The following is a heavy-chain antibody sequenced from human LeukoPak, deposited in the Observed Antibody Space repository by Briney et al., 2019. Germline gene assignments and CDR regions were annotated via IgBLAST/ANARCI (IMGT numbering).Heavy chain of an antibody. CDR1: GYTFTSYG. V-gene: IGHV1-18*01. J-gene: IGHJ4*02. D-gene: IGHD3-10*01. CDR3: ARVGEGRYYYGSGSYSQNDY. CDR2: ISAYNGNT. Sequence: ASVKVSCKASGYTFTSYGISWVRQAPGQGLEWMGWISAYNGNTKYAQKLQGRVTMTTDTSTSTAYMELRSLRSDDTAVYYCARVGEGRYYYGSGSYSQNDYWGQGTLVTVSS.